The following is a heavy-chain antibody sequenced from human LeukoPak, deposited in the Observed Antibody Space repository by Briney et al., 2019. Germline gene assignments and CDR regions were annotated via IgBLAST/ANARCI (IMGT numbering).Heavy chain of an antibody. Sequence: SETLSLTCTVSGGSISSSSYYSGWIRQPPGKGLEWIGSIYYSGSTYYNPSLKSRVTISVDTSKNQFSQKLSSVTAADTAVYYCARLGISHSSVDYWGQGTLVTVSS. J-gene: IGHJ4*02. CDR2: IYYSGST. D-gene: IGHD5-18*01. V-gene: IGHV4-39*01. CDR3: ARLGISHSSVDY. CDR1: GGSISSSSYY.